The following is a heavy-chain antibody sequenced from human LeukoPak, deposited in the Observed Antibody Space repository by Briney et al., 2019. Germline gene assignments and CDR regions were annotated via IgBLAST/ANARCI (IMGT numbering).Heavy chain of an antibody. Sequence: PGGSLRLSCAASGFSFSTYYMGWIRQAPGKGLEWVSYISSGAGTSIYYADSVRGRFFISRDNDKNSLYLQMNSLGAEDTAIYYCYASAVVASDYWGQGTLVTVSS. CDR2: ISSGAGTSI. CDR3: YASAVVASDY. CDR1: GFSFSTYY. D-gene: IGHD6-19*01. V-gene: IGHV3-11*01. J-gene: IGHJ4*02.